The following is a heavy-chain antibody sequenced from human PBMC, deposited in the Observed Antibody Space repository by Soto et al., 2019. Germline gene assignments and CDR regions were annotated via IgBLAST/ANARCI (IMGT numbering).Heavy chain of an antibody. CDR2: ISWDGGST. Sequence: PGGSLRLSCAASGFTFDDYAMHWVRQAPGKGLEWVSLISWDGGSTYYADSVEGRFTISRDNSKNSLYLQMNSLRAEDTALYYCAKGRKGFQWLVRRVGHYYYRMDVLLQRTTVIVSS. D-gene: IGHD6-19*01. CDR1: GFTFDDYA. CDR3: AKGRKGFQWLVRRVGHYYYRMDV. J-gene: IGHJ6*02. V-gene: IGHV3-43D*04.